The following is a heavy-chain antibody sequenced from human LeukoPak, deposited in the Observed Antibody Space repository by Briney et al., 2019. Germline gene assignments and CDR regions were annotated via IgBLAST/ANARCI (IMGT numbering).Heavy chain of an antibody. J-gene: IGHJ5*02. Sequence: PSETLSLTCAVYGGSFSGYYWSWIRQPPGKGLEWIGEINHSGSTNYNPSLKSRVTMPVDTSKNQFSLKLSSVTAADTAVYYCARDQPFWFDPWGQGTLVTVSS. V-gene: IGHV4-34*01. CDR3: ARDQPFWFDP. CDR1: GGSFSGYY. CDR2: INHSGST.